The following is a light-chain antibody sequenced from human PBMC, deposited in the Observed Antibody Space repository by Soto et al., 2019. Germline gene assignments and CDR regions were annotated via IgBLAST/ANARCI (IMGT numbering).Light chain of an antibody. CDR2: GAS. CDR1: QTVSNTY. Sequence: EIVLTQFPGALSLSPGERVTLSCWAGQTVSNTYLAWYQQKSGQAPKFLIYGASNRATGIPGRFSGSGSGTDLTLTISRLEPEDFAVYYCQQYGALPPTFGGGTKVEIK. V-gene: IGKV3-20*01. CDR3: QQYGALPPT. J-gene: IGKJ4*01.